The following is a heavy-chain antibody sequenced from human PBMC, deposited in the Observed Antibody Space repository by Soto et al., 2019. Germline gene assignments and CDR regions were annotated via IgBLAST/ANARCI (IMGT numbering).Heavy chain of an antibody. Sequence: SVKVSCKASGFTFTSSAVQWVRRARGRRLEWIGWIVVGSGNTNYAQKFQERVTITRDMSTSTAYMELSSLRSEDTAVYYCAAAANYYDSSGYFPDAFDIWGQGTMVTVSS. CDR2: IVVGSGNT. J-gene: IGHJ3*02. CDR1: GFTFTSSA. CDR3: AAAANYYDSSGYFPDAFDI. V-gene: IGHV1-58*01. D-gene: IGHD3-22*01.